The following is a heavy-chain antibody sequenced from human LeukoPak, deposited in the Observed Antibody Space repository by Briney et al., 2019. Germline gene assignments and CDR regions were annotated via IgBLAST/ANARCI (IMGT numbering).Heavy chain of an antibody. Sequence: SETLSLTCAVYGGSFSGYYWSWIRQPPGKGLEWIGEINHSGSTNYNPSLKSRVTISVDTSKNQFSLKLSSVTAADTAVYYCARTGSVGGSGRLQRRRWFDPWGQGTLVTVSS. V-gene: IGHV4-34*01. D-gene: IGHD3-10*01. CDR1: GGSFSGYY. CDR3: ARTGSVGGSGRLQRRRWFDP. CDR2: INHSGST. J-gene: IGHJ5*02.